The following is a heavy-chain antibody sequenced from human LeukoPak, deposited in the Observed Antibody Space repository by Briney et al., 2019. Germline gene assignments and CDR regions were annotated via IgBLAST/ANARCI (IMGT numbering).Heavy chain of an antibody. J-gene: IGHJ3*02. V-gene: IGHV3-30*04. CDR3: ARDPRQGWAFDI. CDR2: VSFDGRNK. CDR1: GFSLSSYA. Sequence: GGSLRLSCAASGFSLSSYAMHWVRQAPGKGLEWVSFVSFDGRNKNYADSVRGRFTISRDNAKNSLYLQMNSLRAEDTAVYYCARDPRQGWAFDIWGQGTMVTVSS.